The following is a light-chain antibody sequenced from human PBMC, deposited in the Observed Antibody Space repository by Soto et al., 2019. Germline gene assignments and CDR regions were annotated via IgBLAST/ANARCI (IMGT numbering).Light chain of an antibody. V-gene: IGLV2-8*01. J-gene: IGLJ1*01. CDR1: SSDVGGYNY. CDR3: SSYAGSDIYG. Sequence: QSVLTQPPSASGSPGQSVTISCTGTSSDVGGYNYVSWYQQHPGKAPKFIIYEVSKRPSGVPDRFSGSKSGNTASLTFSGLQAEDEADYYCSSYAGSDIYGFGTGTKVTVL. CDR2: EVS.